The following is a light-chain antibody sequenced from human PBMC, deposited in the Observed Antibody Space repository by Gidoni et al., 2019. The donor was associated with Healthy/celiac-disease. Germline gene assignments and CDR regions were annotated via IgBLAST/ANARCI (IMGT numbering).Light chain of an antibody. CDR2: DAS. CDR3: QQYNSYGT. Sequence: IPMTQSPSTLSASVGDRVTITCRASQSISSWLAWYQQKPGKAPTLLIYDASSLESGVPARFSGSGSGTEFTLTISSLQPDDFATYYCQQYNSYGTFGEGTKVEIK. V-gene: IGKV1-5*01. CDR1: QSISSW. J-gene: IGKJ1*01.